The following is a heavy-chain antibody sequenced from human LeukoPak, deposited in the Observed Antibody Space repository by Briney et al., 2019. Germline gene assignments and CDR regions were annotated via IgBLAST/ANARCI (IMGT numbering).Heavy chain of an antibody. Sequence: PGGSLRLSCAASGFTFSSYGMHWVRQAPGKGLEWVAVISYDGSNKYYADSVKGRFTISRDNSKNTLYLQMNSLRAEDTAVYYCATPGDYYYDSSSRGFDYWGQGTLVTVSS. CDR3: ATPGDYYYDSSSRGFDY. CDR1: GFTFSSYG. V-gene: IGHV3-30*03. D-gene: IGHD3-22*01. CDR2: ISYDGSNK. J-gene: IGHJ4*02.